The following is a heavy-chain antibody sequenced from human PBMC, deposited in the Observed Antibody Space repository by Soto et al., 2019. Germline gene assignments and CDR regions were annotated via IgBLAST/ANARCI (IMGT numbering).Heavy chain of an antibody. CDR3: ARVPGP. CDR1: GGSIRSYY. CDR2: IYYSGST. V-gene: IGHV4-59*12. Sequence: SETLSLTCTVSGGSIRSYYWSWIRQPPGKRLEWIGYIYYSGSTYYNPSLKSRVTISVDRSKNQFSLKLSSVTAADTAVYYCARVPGPWGQGTLVTVSS. J-gene: IGHJ5*02.